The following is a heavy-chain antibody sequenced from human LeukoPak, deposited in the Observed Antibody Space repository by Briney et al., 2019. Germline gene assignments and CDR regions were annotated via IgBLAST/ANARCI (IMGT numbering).Heavy chain of an antibody. V-gene: IGHV3-30*03. D-gene: IGHD3-3*01. CDR2: ISKDGSNK. J-gene: IGHJ4*02. Sequence: GGSLRLSCAASGFTFSSYNMHWVRQAPGKGLEWVAVISKDGSNKYYADSVKGRFTISRDNSKNTVYVEMNSLRGEDTAVYYCARRTYYDFWSKRPPFDYWGQGTLVTVSS. CDR3: ARRTYYDFWSKRPPFDY. CDR1: GFTFSSYN.